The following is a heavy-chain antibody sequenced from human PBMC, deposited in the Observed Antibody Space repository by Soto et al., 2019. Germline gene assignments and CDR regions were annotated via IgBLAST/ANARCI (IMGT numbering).Heavy chain of an antibody. CDR3: AKDPTVTGLFAY. CDR1: GFTFSSYA. J-gene: IGHJ4*02. Sequence: QVQLVESGGGVVQPGRSLRLSCAASGFTFSSYAMHWVRQAPGKGLEWVAVISYDGSNKYYADSVKGRFTISRDNSKNTLYLQMNSLRDEDSARYYCAKDPTVTGLFAYWGQGTLVTVSS. D-gene: IGHD6-19*01. CDR2: ISYDGSNK. V-gene: IGHV3-30-3*01.